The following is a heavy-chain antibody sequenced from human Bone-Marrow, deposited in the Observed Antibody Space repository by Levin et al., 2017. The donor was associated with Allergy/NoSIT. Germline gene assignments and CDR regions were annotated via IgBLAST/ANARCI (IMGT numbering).Heavy chain of an antibody. Sequence: GESLKISCAASGFTFSSYWMSWVRQAPGKGLEWVANIKQDGSEKYYVDSVKGRFTISRDNAKNSLYLQMNSLRAEDTAVYYCARVFNRGYSYGYAPPRAFFDYWGQGTLVTVSS. CDR1: GFTFSSYW. CDR3: ARVFNRGYSYGYAPPRAFFDY. J-gene: IGHJ4*02. V-gene: IGHV3-7*01. D-gene: IGHD5-18*01. CDR2: IKQDGSEK.